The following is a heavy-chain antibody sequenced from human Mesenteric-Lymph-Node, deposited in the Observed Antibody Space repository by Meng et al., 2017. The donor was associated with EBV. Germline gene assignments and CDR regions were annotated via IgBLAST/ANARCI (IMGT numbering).Heavy chain of an antibody. J-gene: IGHJ4*02. CDR1: GYSFSNYY. V-gene: IGHV1-46*01. Sequence: AQLVQSGVEVMKPGASVIVSCKASGYSFSNYYRYWVRQAPGQGLEWMGIIDPSGGSASYAQKFQGRVTVTRDTSTTTVYMEVSSLRSEDTAVYFCARHPYDDSNAYSLGYWGQGTLVTVSS. CDR3: ARHPYDDSNAYSLGY. D-gene: IGHD5-18*01. CDR2: IDPSGGSA.